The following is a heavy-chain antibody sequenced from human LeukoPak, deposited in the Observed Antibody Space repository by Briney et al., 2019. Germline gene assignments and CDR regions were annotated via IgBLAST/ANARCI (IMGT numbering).Heavy chain of an antibody. CDR3: ARTNLDCKNGVCYDY. V-gene: IGHV1-18*01. D-gene: IGHD2-8*01. CDR1: DYTFTNYG. J-gene: IGHJ4*02. Sequence: ASVKVSCKASDYTFTNYGVSWVRQAPGQGLKWMGWISTYNGKTYYAQKFQGRVTVTTDTSTSTAYMDLRSLRSDDTAVYYCARTNLDCKNGVCYDYWGQGTPVTVSS. CDR2: ISTYNGKT.